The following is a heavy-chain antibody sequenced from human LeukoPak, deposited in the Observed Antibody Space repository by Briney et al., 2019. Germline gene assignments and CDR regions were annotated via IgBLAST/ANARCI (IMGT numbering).Heavy chain of an antibody. Sequence: GASVKVSCKASGYTFTSYDINWVRQATGQGLEWMGWMHPNSGNTGYAQKFQGRVTITRNTSISTAYMELSSLRSEDTAVYYCARGRRRRDIVVVPATWPMGYWGQGTLVTVSS. CDR2: MHPNSGNT. V-gene: IGHV1-8*03. J-gene: IGHJ4*02. CDR1: GYTFTSYD. CDR3: ARGRRRRDIVVVPATWPMGY. D-gene: IGHD2-2*01.